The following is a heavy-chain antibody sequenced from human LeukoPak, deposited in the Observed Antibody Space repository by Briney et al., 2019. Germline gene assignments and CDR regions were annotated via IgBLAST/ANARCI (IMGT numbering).Heavy chain of an antibody. J-gene: IGHJ4*02. CDR2: ISWDGGST. CDR3: AKGDPITFGGVLSFDY. Sequence: GGSLRLSCAVSGFTVNSDAMSWVRQAPGKGLEWVSLISWDGGSTYYADSVKGRFTISRDNSKNSLYLQMNSLRTEDTALYYCAKGDPITFGGVLSFDYWGQGTLVTVSS. D-gene: IGHD3-16*01. V-gene: IGHV3-43*01. CDR1: GFTVNSDA.